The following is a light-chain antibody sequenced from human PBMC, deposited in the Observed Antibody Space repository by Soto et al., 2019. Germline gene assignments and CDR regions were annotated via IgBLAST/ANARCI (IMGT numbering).Light chain of an antibody. CDR1: QNINNY. CDR2: DAS. Sequence: DSQMTQSPSSLAAPAGGRSTITSQASQNINNYLNWYQQKPGRAPKLLIYDASSLESGVPSRFSGSGSGTEFTLTITSLQPDDFATYYCQQYNSYSRTFGQGTKVDIK. V-gene: IGKV1-5*01. CDR3: QQYNSYSRT. J-gene: IGKJ1*01.